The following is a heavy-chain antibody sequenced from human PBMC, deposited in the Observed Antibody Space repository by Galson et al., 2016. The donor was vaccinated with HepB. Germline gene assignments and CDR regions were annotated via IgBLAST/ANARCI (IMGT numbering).Heavy chain of an antibody. V-gene: IGHV3-30*18. CDR2: ISDDGSKR. D-gene: IGHD3-10*01. Sequence: SLRLSCAAPGFTFSGYGMHWVRQAPGKGLEWVALISDDGSKRYYADSVKGRFTISRDNFKNTLYLQMNSLRAEDTAVYYCAKRKGYGSGSIIYFYYGMDVGGQGTTVTVSS. CDR3: AKRKGYGSGSIIYFYYGMDV. CDR1: GFTFSGYG. J-gene: IGHJ6*02.